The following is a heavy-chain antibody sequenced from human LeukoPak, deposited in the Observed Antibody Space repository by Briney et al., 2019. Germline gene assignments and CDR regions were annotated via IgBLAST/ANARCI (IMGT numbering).Heavy chain of an antibody. J-gene: IGHJ4*02. CDR3: ARSEGRRYYYDSSGYLAIDY. CDR2: IYYSGST. V-gene: IGHV4-34*09. CDR1: GGSFSGYY. Sequence: TLSLTCAVYGGSFSGYYWSWIRQPPGKGLEWIGYIYYSGSTYYNPSLKSRVTISVDTSKNQFSLKLSSVTAADTAVYYCARSEGRRYYYDSSGYLAIDYWGQGTLVTVSS. D-gene: IGHD3-22*01.